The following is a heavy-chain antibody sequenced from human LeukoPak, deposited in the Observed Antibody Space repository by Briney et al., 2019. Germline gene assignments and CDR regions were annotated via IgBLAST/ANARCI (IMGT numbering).Heavy chain of an antibody. Sequence: PGGSLRLSCAASGFTFSSYAMHWVRQAPGKGLEWVAVISYDGSNKYYADSVKGRFTVSRDNSNNTLYLQMNSLRAEDTAVYHCARGWAMIVMVVAATAPFDYWGQGTLVTVSS. D-gene: IGHD2-15*01. CDR2: ISYDGSNK. J-gene: IGHJ4*02. V-gene: IGHV3-30-3*01. CDR3: ARGWAMIVMVVAATAPFDY. CDR1: GFTFSSYA.